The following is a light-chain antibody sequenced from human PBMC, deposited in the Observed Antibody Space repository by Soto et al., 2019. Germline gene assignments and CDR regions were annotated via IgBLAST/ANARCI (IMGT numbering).Light chain of an antibody. Sequence: QSALTQPRSVSGSPGQSVTISCTGTSSDVGAYNYVSWYQQHPGKAPKLMIQDVTKRPSGVPDRFSGFKSGNTASLTISGLQAEDEADYYCCSYAGSSTSVLGTGTKLTVL. V-gene: IGLV2-11*01. CDR3: CSYAGSSTSV. CDR2: DVT. J-gene: IGLJ1*01. CDR1: SSDVGAYNY.